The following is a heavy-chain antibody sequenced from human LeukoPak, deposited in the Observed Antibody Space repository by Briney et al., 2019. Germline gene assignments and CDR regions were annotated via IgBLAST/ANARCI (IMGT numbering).Heavy chain of an antibody. Sequence: SQTLSLTCTVSGGSISSGGYYWSWIRQHPGKGLEWIGEINHSGSTNYNPSLKSRVTISVDTSKNQFSLKLSSVTAADTAVYYCARGVRWLQHELDYWGQGTLVTVSS. CDR1: GGSISSGGYY. D-gene: IGHD5-24*01. V-gene: IGHV4-31*03. CDR2: INHSGST. J-gene: IGHJ4*02. CDR3: ARGVRWLQHELDY.